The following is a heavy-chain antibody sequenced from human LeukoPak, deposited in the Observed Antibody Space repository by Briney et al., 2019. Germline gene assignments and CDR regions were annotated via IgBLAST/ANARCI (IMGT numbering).Heavy chain of an antibody. J-gene: IGHJ4*01. CDR3: AMRNGSGSLYFDY. D-gene: IGHD3-10*01. V-gene: IGHV1-8*01. CDR1: GYTFPCYD. CDR2: MNPNSANT. Sequence: SVKVSCKASGYTFPCYDFNWVRQPTSQGLEWIGWMNPNSANTGYAQKFQGRVSMTMNTVTNTAYMELSSVRSEDTAVYYCAMRNGSGSLYFDYWGQGTLVTVSS.